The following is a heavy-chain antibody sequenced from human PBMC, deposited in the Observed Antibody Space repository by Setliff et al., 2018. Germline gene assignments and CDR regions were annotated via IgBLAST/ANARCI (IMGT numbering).Heavy chain of an antibody. V-gene: IGHV4-59*08. D-gene: IGHD2-15*01. CDR3: ARGLNSVSWTFAY. Sequence: SETLSLTCNVSGGSISSSYWSWIRQSPGKGLEWIGYFYHSESMSYNPSLKGRVTMSADTSKNQVSLKLTSVSAADTAVYYCARGLNSVSWTFAYWGQGSLVTVSS. J-gene: IGHJ4*02. CDR2: FYHSESM. CDR1: GGSISSSY.